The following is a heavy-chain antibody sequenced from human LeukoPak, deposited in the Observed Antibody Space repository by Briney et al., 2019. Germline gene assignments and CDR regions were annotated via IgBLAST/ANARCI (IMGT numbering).Heavy chain of an antibody. J-gene: IGHJ4*02. CDR2: ISAYNGNT. CDR3: PRHRSIAARFRELYYFDY. D-gene: IGHD6-6*01. V-gene: IGHV1-18*01. Sequence: ASVKVSCKASGYTFTSYGISWVRQAPGQGLEWMGWISAYNGNTNYAQKLQGRVTMTTDTSTSTAYMELRSLRSDDTTVYYCPRHRSIAARFRELYYFDYWGQGTLVTVSS. CDR1: GYTFTSYG.